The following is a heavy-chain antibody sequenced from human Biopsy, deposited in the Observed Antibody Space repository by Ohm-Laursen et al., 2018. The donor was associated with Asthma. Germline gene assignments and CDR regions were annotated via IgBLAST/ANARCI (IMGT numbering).Heavy chain of an antibody. V-gene: IGHV3-64D*08. J-gene: IGHJ4*02. D-gene: IGHD5-24*01. CDR1: GFTFSSYA. CDR3: VKLIGVSRDGYDTFDY. Sequence: GSLRLSCSASGFTFSSYAMHWVRQAPGKGLEYVSAISSNGGSTYYADPVKGRFTISRDNSKNTLYLQMSSLRAEDTAVYYCVKLIGVSRDGYDTFDYWGQGTLVTVSS. CDR2: ISSNGGST.